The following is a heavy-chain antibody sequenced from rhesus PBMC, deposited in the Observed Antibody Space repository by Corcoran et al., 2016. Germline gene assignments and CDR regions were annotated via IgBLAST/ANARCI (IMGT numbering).Heavy chain of an antibody. V-gene: IGHV5-2*01. Sequence: EVQLVQSGAEVKRPRESLKISCKTSGYSFTSYWISWVRQMPGKGLEWMGAIDPSDSDTRYSPSFQVQVTISADKSISTAYLQWSSLKASDTATYYCAKESIAAAAYYYGLDSWGQGVVVTVSS. CDR1: GYSFTSYW. CDR3: AKESIAAAAYYYGLDS. CDR2: IDPSDSDT. J-gene: IGHJ6*01. D-gene: IGHD6-25*01.